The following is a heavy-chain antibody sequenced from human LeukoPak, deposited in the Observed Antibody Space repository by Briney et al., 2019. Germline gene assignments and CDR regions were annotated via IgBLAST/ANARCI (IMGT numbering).Heavy chain of an antibody. V-gene: IGHV1-8*01. CDR3: ARVCSGGSCLDY. D-gene: IGHD2-15*01. J-gene: IGHJ4*02. CDR1: GYRFTSYY. Sequence: ASVKDSCKASGYRFTSYYINWVRQATGHGPEWMGWMNPHSGDADYAQKFQGRVTMTRSTSIDTAYMVLNSLTAEDTAVYYCARVCSGGSCLDYWGQGTLVTVSS. CDR2: MNPHSGDA.